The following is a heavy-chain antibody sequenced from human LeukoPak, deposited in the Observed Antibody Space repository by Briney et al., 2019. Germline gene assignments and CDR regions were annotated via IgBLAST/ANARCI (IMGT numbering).Heavy chain of an antibody. V-gene: IGHV3-64*01. CDR1: GFTFSRNS. CDR2: ITNNGGTT. CDR3: ARAYGSGNYFDD. J-gene: IGHJ4*02. D-gene: IGHD3-10*01. Sequence: GGSLRLSRAASGFTFSRNSMHWVRQAPGKGLEYVSAITNNGGTTYYANSVRGRFTISRDNSKNTLYLQMGSLRAEDMAVYYCARAYGSGNYFDDWGQGTLVTVSS.